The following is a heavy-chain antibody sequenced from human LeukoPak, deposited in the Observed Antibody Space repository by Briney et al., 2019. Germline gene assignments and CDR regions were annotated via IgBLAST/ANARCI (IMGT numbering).Heavy chain of an antibody. J-gene: IGHJ4*02. CDR3: TTIRPDY. CDR1: GFTFSSYW. CDR2: IKDDDSDT. Sequence: PGGSLRLSCAASGFTFSSYWMHWVRQAPGKGLVWVSRIKDDDSDTNYADSVKGRFTISRDNAKNTLHLQMNSLRAEDTAVYYCTTIRPDYWGQGTLVTVSS. V-gene: IGHV3-74*01. D-gene: IGHD5-12*01.